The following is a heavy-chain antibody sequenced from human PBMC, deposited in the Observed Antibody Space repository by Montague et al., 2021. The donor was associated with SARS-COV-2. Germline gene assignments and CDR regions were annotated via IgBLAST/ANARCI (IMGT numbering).Heavy chain of an antibody. Sequence: CAISGDSVAELRGRSEEHTSAPPTLRHLVCSLLHKNKRDSDYAESVKRRLVITPDTSKNQVSLQLNSVIPEDTAVYFCASSGITLTGLDAFDIWGQGTMVTVSS. CDR2: LLHKNKRDS. CDR1: GDSVAELRGR. V-gene: IGHV6-1*01. J-gene: IGHJ3*02. D-gene: IGHD3-9*01. CDR3: ASSGITLTGLDAFDI.